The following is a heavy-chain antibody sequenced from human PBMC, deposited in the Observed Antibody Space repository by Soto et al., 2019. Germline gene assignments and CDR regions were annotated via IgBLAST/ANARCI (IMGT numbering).Heavy chain of an antibody. CDR1: GFTFSSYA. D-gene: IGHD3-16*01. J-gene: IGHJ4*02. CDR3: AKRPLSIITFDY. Sequence: GGSLRLSCAASGFTFSSYAMSCVRRAPGKGLEWVSTISGSGANTFYADSVKGRFTISRDNSKNTLYLQMNSLRAEDTAVYYCAKRPLSIITFDYWGQGTLVTVSS. CDR2: ISGSGANT. V-gene: IGHV3-23*01.